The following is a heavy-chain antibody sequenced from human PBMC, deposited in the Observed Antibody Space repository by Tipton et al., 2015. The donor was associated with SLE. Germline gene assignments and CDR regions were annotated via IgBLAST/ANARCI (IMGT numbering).Heavy chain of an antibody. CDR3: ARHNWYDAFDI. Sequence: RSLRLSCAASGFTFSSYGMHWVRQAPGKGLEWVAVIWYDGSNTYYADSVKGRFTISRDNAKNSLYLQMNSLRAEDTAVYYCARHNWYDAFDIWGQGTMVTVSS. V-gene: IGHV3-33*01. CDR2: IWYDGSNT. D-gene: IGHD1-20*01. CDR1: GFTFSSYG. J-gene: IGHJ3*02.